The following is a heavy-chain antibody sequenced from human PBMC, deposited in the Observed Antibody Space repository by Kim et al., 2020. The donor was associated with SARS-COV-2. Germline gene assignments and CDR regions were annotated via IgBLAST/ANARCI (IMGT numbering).Heavy chain of an antibody. D-gene: IGHD3-10*01. J-gene: IGHJ6*02. CDR2: IYYSGST. Sequence: SETLSLTCTVSGGSISSGGYYWSWIRQHPGKGLEWIGYIYYSGSTYYNPSLKSRVTISVDTSKNQFSLKLSSVTAADTAVYYCARDTPFRRYYGSGSYHGYYYGMDVWGQGTTVTVSS. CDR1: GGSISSGGYY. V-gene: IGHV4-31*03. CDR3: ARDTPFRRYYGSGSYHGYYYGMDV.